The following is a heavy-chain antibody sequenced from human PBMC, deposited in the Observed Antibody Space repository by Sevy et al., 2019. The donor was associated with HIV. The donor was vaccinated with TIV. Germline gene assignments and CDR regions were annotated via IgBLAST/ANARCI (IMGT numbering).Heavy chain of an antibody. Sequence: GGSLRLSCSASGFAFSAYWMVWVRQGPGKGLEWVANIKQDGSEQNYVDSVEGRFTISRDNGKNLLYLQMNDLRAEDTAVYYGARGGGGFYGDYPFDYWGHGTLVTVSS. CDR3: ARGGGGFYGDYPFDY. J-gene: IGHJ4*01. V-gene: IGHV3-7*01. CDR2: IKQDGSEQ. D-gene: IGHD4-17*01. CDR1: GFAFSAYW.